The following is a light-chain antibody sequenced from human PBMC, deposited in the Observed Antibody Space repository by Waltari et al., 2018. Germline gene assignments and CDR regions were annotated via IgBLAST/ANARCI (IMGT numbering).Light chain of an antibody. CDR2: NND. CDR1: SSNIARNY. J-gene: IGLJ2*01. Sequence: QSVLTQQPSASDSPGQRVTISCSGSSSNIARNYVYWYQQLPGTAPKLLIYNNDQRRSGVPDRFSGSRSGTSASLAIGGRRSDDEADYYCASWDDSLRGVVFGGGTKLTVL. CDR3: ASWDDSLRGVV. V-gene: IGLV1-47*01.